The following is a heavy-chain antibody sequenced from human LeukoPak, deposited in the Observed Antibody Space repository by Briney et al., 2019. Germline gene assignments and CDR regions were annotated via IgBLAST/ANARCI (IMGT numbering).Heavy chain of an antibody. CDR3: ARGEYSSSWYPFDY. V-gene: IGHV1-8*01. Sequence: ASVKVSCKTSGYTFIGYDINWVRQAPGQGLEWMGWMRSNSGDTHFAQKFQGRLTMTRNTSISTAFMELSSLRAEDTAVYYCARGEYSSSWYPFDYWGKGSLVTVSS. CDR1: GYTFIGYD. D-gene: IGHD6-13*01. CDR2: MRSNSGDT. J-gene: IGHJ4*02.